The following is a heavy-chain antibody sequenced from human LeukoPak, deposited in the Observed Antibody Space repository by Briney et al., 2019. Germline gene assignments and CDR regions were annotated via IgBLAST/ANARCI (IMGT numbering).Heavy chain of an antibody. D-gene: IGHD1-26*01. CDR2: INSDGITT. Sequence: GGSLRLSCAASGFTFSDYWIHWVRQAPGKGLVWVSRINSDGITTEYADSVKGRFTIFRDNAKSTLYLQMNSLRAEDTAVYYCVRALGSPLDCWGQGTLVTVSS. V-gene: IGHV3-74*03. J-gene: IGHJ4*02. CDR3: VRALGSPLDC. CDR1: GFTFSDYW.